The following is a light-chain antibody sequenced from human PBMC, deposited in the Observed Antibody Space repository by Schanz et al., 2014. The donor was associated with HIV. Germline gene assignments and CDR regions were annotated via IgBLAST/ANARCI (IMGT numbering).Light chain of an antibody. V-gene: IGKV3-15*01. Sequence: EIVMTQSPATLSVSPGERATLSCRASQSVSSNLAWYQQKPGQAPRLLIYGASTRATGIPARFSGSGSGTEFTLTISSLQSEDFAVYYCLAVGTFGQGTKVEIK. CDR2: GAS. CDR3: LAVGT. CDR1: QSVSSN. J-gene: IGKJ1*01.